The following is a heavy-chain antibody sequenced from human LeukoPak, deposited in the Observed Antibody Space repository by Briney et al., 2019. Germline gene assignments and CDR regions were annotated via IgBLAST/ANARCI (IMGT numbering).Heavy chain of an antibody. CDR1: GGSFSGYY. J-gene: IGHJ4*02. CDR2: INHSGST. Sequence: SETLSLTCAVYGGSFSGYYWSWIRQPPGKGLEWIGEINHSGSTNYNPSLKSRVTISVDTSKNQFSLKLSSVTAADTAVYYCARELGNSGYDSEPISGFDYWGQGTLVTVSS. D-gene: IGHD5-12*01. CDR3: ARELGNSGYDSEPISGFDY. V-gene: IGHV4-34*01.